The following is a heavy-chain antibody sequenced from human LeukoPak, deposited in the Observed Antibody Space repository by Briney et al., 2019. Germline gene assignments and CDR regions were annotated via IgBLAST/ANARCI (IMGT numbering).Heavy chain of an antibody. CDR2: INHSGST. Sequence: SETLSLTCAVYGGSFSGYYWSWIRQPPGKGLEWIGEINHSGSTNYNPSLKSRVTISVDTSKNQFSLKLSSVTAADTAVYYCARRTVGDAFDIWGQGTMVTVSS. CDR3: ARRTVGDAFDI. CDR1: GGSFSGYY. D-gene: IGHD1-26*01. J-gene: IGHJ3*02. V-gene: IGHV4-34*01.